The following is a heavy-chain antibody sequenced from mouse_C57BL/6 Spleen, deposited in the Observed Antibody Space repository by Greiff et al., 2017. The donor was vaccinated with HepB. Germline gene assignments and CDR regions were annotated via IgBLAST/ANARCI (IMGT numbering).Heavy chain of an antibody. CDR1: GYTFTSYW. J-gene: IGHJ1*03. D-gene: IGHD2-5*01. CDR2: IHPNSGST. V-gene: IGHV1-64*01. Sequence: QVQLQQPGAELVKPGASVKLSCKASGYTFTSYWMHWVKQRPGQGLEWIGMIHPNSGSTNYNEKFKSKATLTVDKSSSTAYMQLSSLTSEDSAVYYCARSLYSNHWYFEVWGTGTTVTASS. CDR3: ARSLYSNHWYFEV.